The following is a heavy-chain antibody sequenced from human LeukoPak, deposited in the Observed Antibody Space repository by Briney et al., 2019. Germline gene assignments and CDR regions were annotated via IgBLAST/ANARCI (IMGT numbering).Heavy chain of an antibody. CDR3: ARVPGGRGYSGYDDAFDI. V-gene: IGHV1-18*01. CDR2: ISAYNGNT. J-gene: IGHJ3*02. CDR1: GYTFTSYG. Sequence: ASVKVSCKASGYTFTSYGISWVRQAPGQGLEWMGWISAYNGNTNYAQKLQGRVTMTTDTSTSTAYMELSSLRSEDTAVYYCARVPGGRGYSGYDDAFDIWGQGTMVTVSS. D-gene: IGHD5-12*01.